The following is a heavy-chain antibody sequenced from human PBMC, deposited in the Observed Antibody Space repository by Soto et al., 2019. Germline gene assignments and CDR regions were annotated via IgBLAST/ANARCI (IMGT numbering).Heavy chain of an antibody. CDR1: GGTFSSYS. CDR3: ARDMGLVGGFDY. D-gene: IGHD6-6*01. V-gene: IGHV1-69*13. CDR2: TIPIFGTA. J-gene: IGHJ4*02. Sequence: SLKVSCKASGGTFSSYSISWVRQAPGQGLEWMGGTIPIFGTANYAQKFQGRVTITADESTSTAYMELSSLRSEDTAVYYCARDMGLVGGFDYWGQGTLVTVSS.